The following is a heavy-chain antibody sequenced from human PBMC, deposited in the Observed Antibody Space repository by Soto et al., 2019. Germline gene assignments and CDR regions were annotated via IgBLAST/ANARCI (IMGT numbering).Heavy chain of an antibody. J-gene: IGHJ6*02. Sequence: PGGSLRLSCAASGFTFSNYGMHWVRQAPGKGLEWVAFISDDGSNKYYADSMKGRFTMSRDNSKSTLYLQMSSLRVEDTAVYYCTKRRNVLRFLEWSSGMEAWGQGTTVTVSS. CDR2: ISDDGSNK. CDR1: GFTFSNYG. D-gene: IGHD3-3*01. CDR3: TKRRNVLRFLEWSSGMEA. V-gene: IGHV3-30*18.